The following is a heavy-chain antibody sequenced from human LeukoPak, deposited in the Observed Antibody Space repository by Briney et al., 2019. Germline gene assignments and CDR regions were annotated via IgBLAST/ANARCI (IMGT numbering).Heavy chain of an antibody. V-gene: IGHV3-48*04. CDR1: GFTFSSYS. CDR2: ISSSSSTI. J-gene: IGHJ4*02. D-gene: IGHD1-26*01. CDR3: ARDRGGSYSAIDY. Sequence: GGSLRLSCAASGFTFSSYSMNWVRQAPGKGLEWVSFISSSSSTIYYEDSVKGRFTISRDNAKNSLYLQMNSLRAEDTAVYYCARDRGGSYSAIDYWGQGTLVTVSS.